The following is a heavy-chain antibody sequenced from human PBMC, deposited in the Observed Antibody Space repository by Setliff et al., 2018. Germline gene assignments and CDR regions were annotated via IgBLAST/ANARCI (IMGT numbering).Heavy chain of an antibody. J-gene: IGHJ6*03. CDR2: IYYGGTT. Sequence: PSETLSLTCTVSGASINSGVYYWAWIRQPPGKGLEWIGRIYYGGTTYYNSSLKSRVTITVDTSKNQISLRLSSVTAADTAVYFCARVTGFSYMDVWGKGTTVTVSS. CDR1: GASINSGVYY. V-gene: IGHV4-39*01. D-gene: IGHD3-3*01. CDR3: ARVTGFSYMDV.